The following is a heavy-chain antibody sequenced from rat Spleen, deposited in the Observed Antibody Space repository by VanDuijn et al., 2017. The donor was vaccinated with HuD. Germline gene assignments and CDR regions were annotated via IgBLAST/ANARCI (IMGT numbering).Heavy chain of an antibody. CDR1: GFFFSDFY. J-gene: IGHJ1*01. Sequence: EVQLVESDGGLVQPGRSLELSCAASGFFFSDFYMAWVRQAPTKGLEWVATMSYDGSSTYYRDSVKGRFTVSRDNTRDTLYLQMDNLRSEDTATYYCARAGYLRDWYFDFWGPGTMVTVSS. CDR3: ARAGYLRDWYFDF. CDR2: MSYDGSST. V-gene: IGHV5-29*01. D-gene: IGHD2-5*01.